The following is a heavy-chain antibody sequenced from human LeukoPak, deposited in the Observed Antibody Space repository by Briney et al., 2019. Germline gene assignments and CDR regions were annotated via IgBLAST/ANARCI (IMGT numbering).Heavy chain of an antibody. V-gene: IGHV3-74*01. CDR1: GFTFSDSW. CDR2: INHDGSSA. Sequence: PGGSLRLSCAASGFTFSDSWMYWVRQAPGKGLQWVSCINHDGSSANYADSVRGRFTTSRDNAQNILYLHMKSLRADDTAVYYCTRVFDPNDFWSGFCFDFGGQGTLVSVSS. D-gene: IGHD3-3*01. J-gene: IGHJ4*02. CDR3: TRVFDPNDFWSGFCFDF.